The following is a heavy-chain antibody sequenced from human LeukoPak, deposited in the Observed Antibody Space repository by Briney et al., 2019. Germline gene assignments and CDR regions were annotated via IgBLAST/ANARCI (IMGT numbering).Heavy chain of an antibody. Sequence: GGSLRLSCAASGFTVSSNYMSWVRQAPGKGLEWVSSISSSSSYIYYADSVKGRFTISRDNAKNSLYLQMNSLRAEDTAVYYCARDWGYYYYYGMDVWGQGTTVTVSS. CDR3: ARDWGYYYYYGMDV. D-gene: IGHD3-16*01. V-gene: IGHV3-21*01. J-gene: IGHJ6*02. CDR1: GFTVSSNY. CDR2: ISSSSSYI.